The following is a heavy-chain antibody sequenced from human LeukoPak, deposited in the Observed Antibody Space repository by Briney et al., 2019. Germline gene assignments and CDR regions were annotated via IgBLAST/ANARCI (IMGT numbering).Heavy chain of an antibody. D-gene: IGHD6-19*01. V-gene: IGHV3-33*01. J-gene: IGHJ4*02. CDR2: IWYDGSNK. CDR3: AREKGRIAVVKYYFDY. CDR1: GFTFSSYG. Sequence: GGSLRLSCAASGFTFSSYGMHWVRQAPGKGLEWVAVIWYDGSNKYYADSVKGRFTISRDNSKNTLYLQMNSLRAEDTAVYYCAREKGRIAVVKYYFDYWGQGTLVTVSS.